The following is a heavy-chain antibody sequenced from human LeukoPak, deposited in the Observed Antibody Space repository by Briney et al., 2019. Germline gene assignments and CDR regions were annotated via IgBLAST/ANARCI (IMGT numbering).Heavy chain of an antibody. CDR1: GFTFSSYS. CDR2: ISSSSSYI. Sequence: PGGSLRLSCAASGFTFSSYSMNWVRQAPGKGLEWVSSISSSSSYIYYADSVKGRFTISRDNAKNLLYLQMNSLRAEDTAVYYCASEYSSSSVGGEWGQGTLVTVSS. J-gene: IGHJ4*02. D-gene: IGHD6-6*01. V-gene: IGHV3-21*01. CDR3: ASEYSSSSVGGE.